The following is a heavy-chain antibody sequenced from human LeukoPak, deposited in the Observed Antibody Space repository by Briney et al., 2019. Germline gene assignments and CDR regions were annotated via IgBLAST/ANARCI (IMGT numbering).Heavy chain of an antibody. J-gene: IGHJ4*02. D-gene: IGHD1-26*01. V-gene: IGHV3-30-3*01. CDR2: ISYDGSNK. CDR3: AIIVGEGFDY. Sequence: GGSLRLSCAASGFTFSSYWMSWVRQAPGKGLEWVAVISYDGSNKYYADSVKGRFTISRDNSKNTLYLQMNSLRVEDTAVYYCAIIVGEGFDYWGQGTLVTVSS. CDR1: GFTFSSYW.